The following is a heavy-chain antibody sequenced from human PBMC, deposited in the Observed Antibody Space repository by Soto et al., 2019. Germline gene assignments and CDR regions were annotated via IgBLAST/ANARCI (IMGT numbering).Heavy chain of an antibody. V-gene: IGHV1-24*01. CDR2: FDPEDGKT. CDR1: GYTLTELS. Sequence: GASVKVSCKVSGYTLTELSMHWVRQAPGKGLEWMGGFDPEDGKTTSAQKFQGRVTVTEDTSTDTAYMELSSLRSEDTAVYYCAGRITIFGVVISDYYYYGMDVWGQGTTVTVSS. CDR3: AGRITIFGVVISDYYYYGMDV. J-gene: IGHJ6*02. D-gene: IGHD3-3*01.